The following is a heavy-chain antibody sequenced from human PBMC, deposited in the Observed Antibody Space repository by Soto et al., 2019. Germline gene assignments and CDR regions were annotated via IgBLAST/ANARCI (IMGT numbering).Heavy chain of an antibody. D-gene: IGHD2-2*01. V-gene: IGHV3-66*01. CDR3: GRGSQADYQLLRVDY. Sequence: EVQLVESGGGLVQPGGSLRLSCAASGFTVSSNYMSWVRQAPGKGLEWVSVIYSGGNTYYADSVKDRFSISRDNSKNTLYLQMNRLRAEDTAVYYCGRGSQADYQLLRVDYWGQGTLVTVSS. CDR1: GFTVSSNY. CDR2: IYSGGNT. J-gene: IGHJ4*02.